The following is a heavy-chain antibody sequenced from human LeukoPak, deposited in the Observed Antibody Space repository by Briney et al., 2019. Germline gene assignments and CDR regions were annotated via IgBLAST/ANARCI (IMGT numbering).Heavy chain of an antibody. CDR3: AKGYYYGSGSYSRAFDI. V-gene: IGHV3-9*01. CDR1: GFTLDDYA. J-gene: IGHJ3*02. D-gene: IGHD3-10*01. Sequence: PGRSLRLSCAASGFTLDDYAMHWVRKAPGKGLEGVQGISWNSENTGYADSVKGRFTISRDNAKNSLYLQMNSLRAEDTALYYCAKGYYYGSGSYSRAFDIWGQGTMVTVSS. CDR2: ISWNSENT.